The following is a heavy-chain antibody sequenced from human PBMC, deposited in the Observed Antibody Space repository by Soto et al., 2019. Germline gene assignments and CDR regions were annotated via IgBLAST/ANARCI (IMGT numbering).Heavy chain of an antibody. V-gene: IGHV4-30-4*01. D-gene: IGHD3-22*01. CDR2: IYYSGST. CDR1: GGSISSGDYY. J-gene: IGHJ6*02. Sequence: SETLSLTCTVSGGSISSGDYYWSWIRQPPGKGLEWIGYIYYSGSTYYNPSLKSRVTISVDTSKNQFSLKLSSVTAADTAVYYCARVGEYYYVSSGYAGYYYYGMDVWGQGTTVTVSS. CDR3: ARVGEYYYVSSGYAGYYYYGMDV.